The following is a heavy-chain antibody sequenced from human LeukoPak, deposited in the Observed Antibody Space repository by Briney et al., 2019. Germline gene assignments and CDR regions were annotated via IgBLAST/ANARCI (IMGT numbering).Heavy chain of an antibody. CDR1: GDSISSGYY. V-gene: IGHV4-38-2*02. CDR2: IYHSGST. CDR3: ARHPSDAFDI. J-gene: IGHJ3*02. Sequence: PSETLSLTCTVSGDSISSGYYWGWIRQPPGKGLEWIGSIYHSGSTYYNPSLKSRVTISVDTSKNQFSLKLSSVTAADTAVYYCARHPSDAFDIWGQGTMVTVSS.